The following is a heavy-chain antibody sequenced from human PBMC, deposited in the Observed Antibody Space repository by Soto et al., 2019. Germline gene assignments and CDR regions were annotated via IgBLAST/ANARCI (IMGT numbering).Heavy chain of an antibody. V-gene: IGHV1-3*01. CDR1: GYTFTSYA. CDR2: INAGNGNT. Sequence: ASVKVSCKASGYTFTSYAMHWVRQAPGQRLEWMGWINAGNGNTKYSQKFQGRVTITRDTSASTAYMELSSLRSEDTAVYYCARGYGSGSYSREYFDYWGQGTLVTVSS. D-gene: IGHD3-10*01. CDR3: ARGYGSGSYSREYFDY. J-gene: IGHJ4*02.